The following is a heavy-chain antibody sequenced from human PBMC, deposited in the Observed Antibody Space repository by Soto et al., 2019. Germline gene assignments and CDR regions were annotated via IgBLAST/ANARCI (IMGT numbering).Heavy chain of an antibody. CDR2: INHSGST. V-gene: IGHV4-34*01. CDR1: GGSFSGYY. Sequence: SETLSLTCAVYGGSFSGYYWSWIRQSPGKGLEWIGEINHSGSTNYNPSLKSRVTISVDTSKNQFSLKLSSVTAADTAVYYCARGLGIAAGNWFDPWGQGTLVTVSS. J-gene: IGHJ5*02. D-gene: IGHD6-13*01. CDR3: ARGLGIAAGNWFDP.